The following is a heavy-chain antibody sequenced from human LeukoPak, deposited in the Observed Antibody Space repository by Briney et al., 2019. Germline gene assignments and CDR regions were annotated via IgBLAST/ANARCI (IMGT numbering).Heavy chain of an antibody. D-gene: IGHD3-16*01. CDR2: IYTSGST. J-gene: IGHJ6*03. Sequence: SQTLSLTCTVSGGSISSGSYYWSWIRQPAGKGLEWIGRIYTSGSTNYNPSLKSRVTISADTSTNQFSLKLSSVTAADTAVYYCAMSYHYYYMDVWGKGTTVTVSS. CDR3: AMSYHYYYMDV. V-gene: IGHV4-61*02. CDR1: GGSISSGSYY.